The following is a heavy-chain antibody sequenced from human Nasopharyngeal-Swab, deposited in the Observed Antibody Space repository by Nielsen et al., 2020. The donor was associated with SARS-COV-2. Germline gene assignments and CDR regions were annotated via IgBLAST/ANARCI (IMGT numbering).Heavy chain of an antibody. V-gene: IGHV1-69*04. Sequence: SVKVPCKASGGTFSSYAISWVRQAPGQGLEWMGRIIPILGIANYAQKFQGRVTITADKSTSTAYMELSSLRSEDTAVYYCASAAGSWNYYYYYGMDVWGQGTTVTVSS. CDR2: IIPILGIA. J-gene: IGHJ6*02. CDR3: ASAAGSWNYYYYYGMDV. D-gene: IGHD6-13*01. CDR1: GGTFSSYA.